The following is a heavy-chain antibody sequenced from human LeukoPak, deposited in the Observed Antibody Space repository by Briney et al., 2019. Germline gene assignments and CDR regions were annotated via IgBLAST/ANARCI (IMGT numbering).Heavy chain of an antibody. D-gene: IGHD4-17*01. CDR2: INPNSGGA. Sequence: ASVKVSCKASGYTFTGYYIHWARQAPGQGLEWMGWINPNSGGANYAQKFQGRVTITRDTSISTAYMELSRLRSDDTAVYYCARDYGDYLNWFDPWGQGTLVTVSS. CDR3: ARDYGDYLNWFDP. CDR1: GYTFTGYY. J-gene: IGHJ5*02. V-gene: IGHV1-2*02.